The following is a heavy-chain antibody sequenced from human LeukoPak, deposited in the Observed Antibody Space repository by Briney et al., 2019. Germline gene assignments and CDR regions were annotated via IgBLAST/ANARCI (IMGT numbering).Heavy chain of an antibody. CDR1: GDSVSSNSAA. J-gene: IGHJ4*02. CDR2: TYYRSKWYN. Sequence: SQTLSLTCAISGDSVSSNSAAWNWIRQSPSRGLEWLGRTYYRSKWYNDYALSVKSRITIDPDISKNQFSLQLNSVTPEDTAVYYCARVPIAAVGTPLDYWGQGTLVTVSS. V-gene: IGHV6-1*01. CDR3: ARVPIAAVGTPLDY. D-gene: IGHD6-13*01.